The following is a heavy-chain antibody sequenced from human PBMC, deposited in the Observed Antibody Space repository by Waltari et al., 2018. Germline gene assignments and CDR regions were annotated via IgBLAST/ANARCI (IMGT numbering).Heavy chain of an antibody. J-gene: IGHJ4*02. CDR1: GFTFSNAW. Sequence: EVQLVESGGGLVKPGGSLRLSCAASGFTFSNAWMSWVRQAPGKGLEWGGRSKSKTDGGTTDYAAPVKGRFTMSRDVSKNTLDLQMNSLKTEDSAVYYCRTVTIIPDYWGQGTLVTVSS. V-gene: IGHV3-15*01. CDR3: RTVTIIPDY. CDR2: SKSKTDGGTT. D-gene: IGHD4-17*01.